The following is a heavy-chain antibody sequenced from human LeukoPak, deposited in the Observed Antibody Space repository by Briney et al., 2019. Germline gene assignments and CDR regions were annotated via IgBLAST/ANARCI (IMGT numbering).Heavy chain of an antibody. CDR1: SXX. Sequence: SXXISWVRQAPGQGLEWMGRIIPILGIANYAQKFQGRVTITADKSTSTAYMELSSLRSEDTAVYYCARVAHYYGSGIDWFDPWGQGTLVTVSS. D-gene: IGHD3-10*01. J-gene: IGHJ5*02. CDR3: ARVAHYYGSGIDWFDP. V-gene: IGHV1-69*04. CDR2: IIPILGIA.